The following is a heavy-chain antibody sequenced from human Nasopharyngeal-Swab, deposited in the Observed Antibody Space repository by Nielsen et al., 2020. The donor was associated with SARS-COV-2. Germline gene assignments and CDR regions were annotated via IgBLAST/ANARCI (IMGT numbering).Heavy chain of an antibody. D-gene: IGHD1-1*01. Sequence: ASVNVSCKASGYTFNGHNMHWVRQAPGQGREWMALFDPRGDSTSHAQKFQGRLTMTTDTTTSTVYMELSSLRAEDAAVYYCARDSDNWAIDYWGQGTLVTVSP. CDR1: GYTFNGHN. V-gene: IGHV1-46*02. CDR2: FDPRGDST. J-gene: IGHJ4*02. CDR3: ARDSDNWAIDY.